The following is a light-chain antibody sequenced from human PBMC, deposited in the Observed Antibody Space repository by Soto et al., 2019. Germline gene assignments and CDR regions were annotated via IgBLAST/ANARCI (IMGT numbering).Light chain of an antibody. CDR2: GAS. CDR1: QTISKW. Sequence: TQSPSTVSAAVGDRVTITCRASQTISKWLAWYQQKPGQAPRLLIYGASNRATGIPDRFSGSGSGTDFTLTISRLEPEDFAVYYCQQYGSSGTFGQGTKVDIK. V-gene: IGKV3-20*01. J-gene: IGKJ1*01. CDR3: QQYGSSGT.